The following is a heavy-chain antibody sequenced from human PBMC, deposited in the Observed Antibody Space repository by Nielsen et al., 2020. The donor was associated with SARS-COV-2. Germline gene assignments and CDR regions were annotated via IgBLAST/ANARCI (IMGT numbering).Heavy chain of an antibody. CDR1: GASIRSYY. CDR2: IHSIGST. CDR3: ATVGSGWYKFFDY. J-gene: IGHJ4*02. V-gene: IGHV4-59*12. D-gene: IGHD6-19*01. Sequence: SETLSLTCTVSGASIRSYYWSWLRQPPGKGLEWIGYIHSIGSTNYNPSLKSRVTISADTSNNQFSLRLTSVSAADAAVYYCATVGSGWYKFFDYWGQGALVTVSS.